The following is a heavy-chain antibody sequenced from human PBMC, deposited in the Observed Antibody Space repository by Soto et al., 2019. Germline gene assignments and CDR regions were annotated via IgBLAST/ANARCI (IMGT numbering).Heavy chain of an antibody. CDR3: ARGFGRFNY. CDR2: IDGSGTTK. CDR1: GFTFNDFE. V-gene: IGHV3-48*03. J-gene: IGHJ4*02. Sequence: PGGSPRLSCGVSGFTFNDFEMNWVRQAPGKGLEWLAYIDGSGTTKKYADSVRGRFTISRDNPNNSLFLQMSSLSAADTAIYYCARGFGRFNYWGQGTLVSVSS. D-gene: IGHD3-10*01.